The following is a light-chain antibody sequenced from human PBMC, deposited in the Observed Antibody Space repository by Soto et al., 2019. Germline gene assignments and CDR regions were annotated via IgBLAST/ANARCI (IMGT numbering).Light chain of an antibody. Sequence: EIVLTQSPATLSLSPGERATLSCRASQSVSSYLAWYQQKPGQAPRLLIYDASNRATGIPARFSGSGSRTDFTLDISSLEPEDFAVYYCQQRSNWVFTFGPGTKVDIK. V-gene: IGKV3-11*01. CDR2: DAS. CDR1: QSVSSY. J-gene: IGKJ3*01. CDR3: QQRSNWVFT.